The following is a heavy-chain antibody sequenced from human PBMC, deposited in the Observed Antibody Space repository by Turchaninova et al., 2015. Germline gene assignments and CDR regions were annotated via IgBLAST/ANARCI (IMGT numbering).Heavy chain of an antibody. D-gene: IGHD6-19*01. CDR2: ISWNGGSI. J-gene: IGHJ4*02. CDR3: AKDKESTGWYERGYFDY. CDR1: GFTFDDFA. Sequence: EVQLVESGGGLVQPGRSLRLSCAAPGFTFDDFAMTWVRQAPGKGLEGVSGISWNGGSIGYADSVKGRFTISRDNAKNSLYLQMNSLRPEDTALYHCAKDKESTGWYERGYFDYWSQGTLVTVSS. V-gene: IGHV3-9*01.